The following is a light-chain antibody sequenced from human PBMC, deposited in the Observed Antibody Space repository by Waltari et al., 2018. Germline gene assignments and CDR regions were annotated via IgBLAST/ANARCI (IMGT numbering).Light chain of an antibody. J-gene: IGKJ1*01. CDR3: QQYYGTPLWT. V-gene: IGKV4-1*01. Sequence: IVMTQSPNSLAVSLGERATIHCKSSQSVLYSSNNKNYLAWYQQKPGQPPKLLIYWASTRESGVPDRFSGSGSGTDFTLTISSLQAEDVAVYYCQQYYGTPLWTFDQGP. CDR1: QSVLYSSNNKNY. CDR2: WAS.